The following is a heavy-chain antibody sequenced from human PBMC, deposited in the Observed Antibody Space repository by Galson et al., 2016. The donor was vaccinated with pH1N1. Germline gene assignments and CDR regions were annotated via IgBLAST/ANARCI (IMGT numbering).Heavy chain of an antibody. Sequence: SLRLSCAASGFTFDDYTMHWVRQAPGKGLEWVSLITWDGTTLYADPMRGRFTISRDNSKNSLYLQMNSLGTEDTAFYYCGKGLGPKWWLVDYWGQGTLVTVSS. CDR2: ITWDGTT. CDR3: GKGLGPKWWLVDY. J-gene: IGHJ4*02. CDR1: GFTFDDYT. D-gene: IGHD6-19*01. V-gene: IGHV3-43*01.